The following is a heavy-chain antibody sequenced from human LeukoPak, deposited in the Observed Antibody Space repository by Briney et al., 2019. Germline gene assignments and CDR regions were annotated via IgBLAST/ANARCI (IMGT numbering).Heavy chain of an antibody. CDR3: ARHARITIFEGWLDP. CDR1: GGSISSYY. D-gene: IGHD3-3*01. CDR2: IYTSEET. J-gene: IGHJ5*02. Sequence: SEILSLTCTVSGGSISSYYWSWIRQPAGKGLEWIGFIYTSEETNYNPSLKSRVTISVDTSKNQFSLKMSSVTAADTAVYYCARHARITIFEGWLDPWGQGTLVTVSS. V-gene: IGHV4-4*09.